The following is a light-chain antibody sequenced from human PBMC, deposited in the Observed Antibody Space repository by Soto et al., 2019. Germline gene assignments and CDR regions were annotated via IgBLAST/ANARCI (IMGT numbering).Light chain of an antibody. CDR2: EVS. V-gene: IGLV2-8*01. CDR1: SSDVGGYNY. J-gene: IGLJ1*01. CDR3: SSDAGSNNFG. Sequence: QSVLPQPPSASGSPGQSVTISCTGTSSDVGGYNYVSWYQQHPAKAPKLMIYEVSERPSGVPDRFSGSKSSNTASLTVSGLQAEDEADYYCSSDAGSNNFGFGTGTKVTVL.